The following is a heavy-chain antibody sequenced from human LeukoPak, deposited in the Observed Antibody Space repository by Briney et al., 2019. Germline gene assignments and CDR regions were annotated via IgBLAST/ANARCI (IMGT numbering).Heavy chain of an antibody. D-gene: IGHD3-10*01. Sequence: ASVKVSCKASGYSFTSYDINWVRQAAGRGLEWMGWMNPNSGNTGYAQKFQGRVTMTRSTSISTAYMELSSLRSEDTAVYFCARVQRVKFPLKYYFDYWGQGTLVTVPS. CDR3: ARVQRVKFPLKYYFDY. J-gene: IGHJ4*02. CDR2: MNPNSGNT. CDR1: GYSFTSYD. V-gene: IGHV1-8*01.